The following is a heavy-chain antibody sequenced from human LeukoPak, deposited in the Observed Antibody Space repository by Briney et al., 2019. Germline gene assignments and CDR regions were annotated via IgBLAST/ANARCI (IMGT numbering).Heavy chain of an antibody. D-gene: IGHD1-26*01. Sequence: SETLSLTCAVYNGSLSGYYWSWFRQSPGKGLEWIGEIVYNGNTNYNPSLKSRLTISLDTSKNQFSLRLISVTAADTAFYYCARESRRRVPPSDIENYFDYWGQGTLVTVSS. J-gene: IGHJ4*02. CDR1: NGSLSGYY. CDR2: IVYNGNT. V-gene: IGHV4-34*12. CDR3: ARESRRRVPPSDIENYFDY.